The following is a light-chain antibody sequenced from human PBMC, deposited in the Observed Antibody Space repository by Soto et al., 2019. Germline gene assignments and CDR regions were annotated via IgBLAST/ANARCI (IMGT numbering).Light chain of an antibody. Sequence: DIQMTQSPSSLSASVGDRVTITCRASQSISNYLNWYRQKPGKAPNLLIYSASSLQSGVPSRFSGSGSGTDFTLAISSLQPEDFATYYCQQTYNALAITFGQGTRLEIK. V-gene: IGKV1-39*01. J-gene: IGKJ5*01. CDR1: QSISNY. CDR2: SAS. CDR3: QQTYNALAIT.